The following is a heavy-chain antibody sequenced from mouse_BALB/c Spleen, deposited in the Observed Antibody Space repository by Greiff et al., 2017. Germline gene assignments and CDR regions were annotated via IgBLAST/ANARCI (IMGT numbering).Heavy chain of an antibody. Sequence: EVQVVESGGGLVQPGGSLRLSCATSGFTFTDYYMSWVRQPPGKALEWLGFIRNKANGYTTEYSASVKGRFTISRDNSQSILYLQMNTLRAEDSATYYCARLRSYAMDYWGQGTSVTVSS. CDR2: IRNKANGYTT. V-gene: IGHV7-3*02. CDR3: ARLRSYAMDY. CDR1: GFTFTDYY. J-gene: IGHJ4*01.